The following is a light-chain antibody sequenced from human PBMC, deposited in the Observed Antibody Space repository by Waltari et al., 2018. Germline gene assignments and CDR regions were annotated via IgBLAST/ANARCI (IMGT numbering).Light chain of an antibody. V-gene: IGKV1-5*03. J-gene: IGKJ1*01. CDR3: QQSVA. CDR2: KAS. CDR1: QSISSW. Sequence: DIQMTQSPSTLSASVGDRVPITCRASQSISSWLAWYQQKPGKAPKLRIYKASSLESGVPSRFSGSGSGTEFTLTISSLQPDDFATYYCQQSVAFGQGTKVEIK.